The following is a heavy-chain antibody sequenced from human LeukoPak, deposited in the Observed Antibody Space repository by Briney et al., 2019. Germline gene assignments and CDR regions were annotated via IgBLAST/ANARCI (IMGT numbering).Heavy chain of an antibody. D-gene: IGHD2-2*01. CDR1: GGSISSYY. V-gene: IGHV4-4*07. J-gene: IGHJ6*03. CDR2: IYTSGST. CDR3: AREEGALLSDYMDV. Sequence: KPSETLSLTCTVSGGSISSYYWSWIRQPAGKGLEWIGRIYTSGSTNYNPSLKSRVTISVDTSKNQFSLKLSSVTAADTAVYYCAREEGALLSDYMDVWGKGTTVTVSS.